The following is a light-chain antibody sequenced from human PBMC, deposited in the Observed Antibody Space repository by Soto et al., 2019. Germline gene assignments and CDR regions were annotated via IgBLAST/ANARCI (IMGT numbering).Light chain of an antibody. J-gene: IGKJ4*01. V-gene: IGKV1-5*01. CDR1: QSISIW. CDR2: DAS. Sequence: DIQMTQSPSTLSASVGDRVTITCRARQSISIWLAWYQQKPGKAPRLLIYDASILESGVPSRFSGSGSGTEFTLTISSLQPDDFATYYCQQSYSTPPTFGGGTKVDIK. CDR3: QQSYSTPPT.